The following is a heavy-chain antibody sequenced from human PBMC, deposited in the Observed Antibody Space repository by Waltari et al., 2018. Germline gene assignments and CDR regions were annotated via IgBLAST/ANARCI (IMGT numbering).Heavy chain of an antibody. J-gene: IGHJ4*02. D-gene: IGHD6-19*01. V-gene: IGHV1-69*01. Sequence: QVQLVQSGAEVKKPGYSVKVPCKASGGHFSSYAISRVRQAPGQGLEWMGGIIPIFGTANYAQKFQGRVTITADESTSTAYMELSSLRSEDTAVYYCARGGEQWLVLNYFDYWGQGTLVTVSS. CDR2: IIPIFGTA. CDR3: ARGGEQWLVLNYFDY. CDR1: GGHFSSYA.